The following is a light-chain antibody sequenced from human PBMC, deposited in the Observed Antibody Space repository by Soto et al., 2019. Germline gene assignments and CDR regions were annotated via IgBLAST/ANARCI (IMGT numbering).Light chain of an antibody. CDR1: SSDVGGYNY. Sequence: QSVLPQPASVSGSPGQSITISCTGTSSDVGGYNYVSWYQQHPGKAPKLMIYEVSNRPSGVSNRFSGSKSGNTASLTISGLQAEDEADYYCSSYTSSSTPLYVFGIGTKVTVL. CDR2: EVS. CDR3: SSYTSSSTPLYV. J-gene: IGLJ1*01. V-gene: IGLV2-14*01.